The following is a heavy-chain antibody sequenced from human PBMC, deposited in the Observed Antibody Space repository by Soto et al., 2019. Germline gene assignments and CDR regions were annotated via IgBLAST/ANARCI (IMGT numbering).Heavy chain of an antibody. Sequence: QLQLQESGPGLVKPSETLSLTCTVSGGSISSSSYYWGWIRQPPGKGLEWIGSIYYSGSTYYNPSLKSRVTISVDTSKNQFSLKLSSVTAADTAVYYCARVDTAMPTPFDYWGQGTLVTVSS. CDR1: GGSISSSSYY. D-gene: IGHD5-18*01. V-gene: IGHV4-39*01. J-gene: IGHJ4*02. CDR3: ARVDTAMPTPFDY. CDR2: IYYSGST.